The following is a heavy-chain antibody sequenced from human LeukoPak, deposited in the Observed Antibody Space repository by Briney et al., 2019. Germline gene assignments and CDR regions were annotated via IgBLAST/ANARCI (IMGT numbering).Heavy chain of an antibody. CDR3: ARDYYDSSGYLRDY. CDR2: ISAYNGNT. D-gene: IGHD3-22*01. Sequence: ASVKVSCKASGYTFTSYGISWVRQAPGQELEWMGWISAYNGNTNYAQKLQGRITMTTDTSTSTAYMDLRSLRSDDTAVYYCARDYYDSSGYLRDYWGQGTLVTVSS. CDR1: GYTFTSYG. V-gene: IGHV1-18*01. J-gene: IGHJ4*02.